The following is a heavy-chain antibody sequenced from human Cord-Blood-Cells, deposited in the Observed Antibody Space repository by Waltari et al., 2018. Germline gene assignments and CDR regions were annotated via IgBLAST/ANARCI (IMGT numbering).Heavy chain of an antibody. CDR1: GFTFSSYG. CDR3: ARDRSILEWLFDY. D-gene: IGHD3-3*01. V-gene: IGHV3-33*01. J-gene: IGHJ4*02. Sequence: QVQLVESGGGVVQPGRSLRLSCAASGFTFSSYGMHWVRQAPGKGLGGVAVIWYDGSNKYYADSVKGRFTISRDNSKNTLYLQMNSLRAEDTAVYYCARDRSILEWLFDYWGQGTLVTVSS. CDR2: IWYDGSNK.